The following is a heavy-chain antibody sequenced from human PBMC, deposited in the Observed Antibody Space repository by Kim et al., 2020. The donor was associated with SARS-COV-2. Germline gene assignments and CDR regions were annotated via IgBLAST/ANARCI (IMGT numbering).Heavy chain of an antibody. V-gene: IGHV1-18*04. J-gene: IGHJ6*02. CDR1: GYTFTDYG. D-gene: IGHD2-2*01. Sequence: ASVKVSCKASGYTFTDYGISWVRQAPGQGLEWMGWISVYNGDIKYAQKFQGRVTVTTETSTSTAYMELRSLRSNDTSVYYCARDASKYCSRTSCYFGYYYYGMDVWGQGTTVTVSS. CDR2: ISVYNGDI. CDR3: ARDASKYCSRTSCYFGYYYYGMDV.